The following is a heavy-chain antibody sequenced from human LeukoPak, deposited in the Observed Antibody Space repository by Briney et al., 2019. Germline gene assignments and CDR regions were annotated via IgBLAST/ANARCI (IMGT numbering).Heavy chain of an antibody. CDR3: ARNPGSYAFFDY. V-gene: IGHV3-48*02. D-gene: IGHD1-26*01. CDR2: ISGNSNTI. J-gene: IGHJ4*02. Sequence: GGSLRLSCAASGFTVSSNYMSWVRQAPGKGLEWVSYISGNSNTIYYAGSVKGRFTISRDNAKNSLYLQMNSLTDEDSAVYYCARNPGSYAFFDYWGQGTLVTVSS. CDR1: GFTVSSNY.